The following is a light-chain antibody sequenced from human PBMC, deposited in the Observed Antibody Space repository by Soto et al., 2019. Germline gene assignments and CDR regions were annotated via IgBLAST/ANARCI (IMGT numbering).Light chain of an antibody. CDR1: QEISKY. Sequence: DSQMTQSPSSLSASVGDRVTITCQASQEISKYLNWYQQKPGKAPKLLIYDASNLETGVPSRFSGSGSGTDFTFTISSLQPEDIATYYCQQYDNLPLTFGGGTKVEIK. CDR2: DAS. V-gene: IGKV1-33*01. J-gene: IGKJ4*01. CDR3: QQYDNLPLT.